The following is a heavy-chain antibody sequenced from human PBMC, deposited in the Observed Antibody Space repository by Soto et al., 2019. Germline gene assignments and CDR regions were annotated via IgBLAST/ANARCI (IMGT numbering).Heavy chain of an antibody. Sequence: QVQLVQSRAEVRKPGASVRISCKASGYTFTFYYIHWVRQAPGQGLEWMGTVNPSYGDTAYSQKFQGRVTLTRDTSTTTVYMDLSSLRSEDTAVYFCARGSEVASRQLFDFWGQGSLVSVSS. D-gene: IGHD6-6*01. V-gene: IGHV1-46*01. CDR3: ARGSEVASRQLFDF. J-gene: IGHJ5*01. CDR1: GYTFTFYY. CDR2: VNPSYGDT.